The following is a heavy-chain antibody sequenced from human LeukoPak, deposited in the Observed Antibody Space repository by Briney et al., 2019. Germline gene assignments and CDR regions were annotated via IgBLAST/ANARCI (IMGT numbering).Heavy chain of an antibody. Sequence: TKYADSVKGRFTISRDNSKNTLYLQMNSLRAEDTAVYYCAKDTSLDYADYWGQGTLVTVSS. CDR3: AKDTSLDYADY. V-gene: IGHV3-23*01. CDR2: T. J-gene: IGHJ4*02.